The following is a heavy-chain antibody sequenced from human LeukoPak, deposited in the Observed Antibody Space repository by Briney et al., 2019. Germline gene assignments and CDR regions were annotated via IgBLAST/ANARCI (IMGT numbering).Heavy chain of an antibody. CDR2: IYYSGST. CDR3: ASHTYYYDSSGYYEGRWFDP. D-gene: IGHD3-22*01. V-gene: IGHV4-59*12. Sequence: SETPSLTCTVSGGSISSYYWSWIRQPPGKGLEWIGYIYYSGSTNYNPSLKSRVTISVDTSKNQFSLKLSSVTAADTAVYYCASHTYYYDSSGYYEGRWFDPWGQGTLVTVSS. CDR1: GGSISSYY. J-gene: IGHJ5*02.